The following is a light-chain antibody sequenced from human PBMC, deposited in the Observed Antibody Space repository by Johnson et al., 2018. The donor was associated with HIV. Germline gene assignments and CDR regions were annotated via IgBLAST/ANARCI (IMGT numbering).Light chain of an antibody. Sequence: QPVLTQSPSVSAAPGQKVTISCSGSSSNIGNNYVSWYQQLPGTAPKLLIYDNNKRPSGIPDRFSGSKSGTSATLGITGLQTGDEADYYCGTLDSSLGAVFRTGTKVTVL. CDR1: SSNIGNNY. CDR3: GTLDSSLGAV. J-gene: IGLJ1*01. V-gene: IGLV1-51*01. CDR2: DNN.